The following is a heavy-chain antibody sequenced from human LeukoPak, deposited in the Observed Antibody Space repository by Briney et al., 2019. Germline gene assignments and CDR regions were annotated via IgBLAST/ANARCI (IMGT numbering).Heavy chain of an antibody. V-gene: IGHV3-7*01. CDR3: ARNRFSDY. D-gene: IGHD2/OR15-2a*01. J-gene: IGHJ4*02. CDR2: IKEEGSEK. Sequence: GGSLRLSCTASGFTFGDYTMTWVRQAPGKGLEWVANIKEEGSEKNYLESVKGRFTISRDNAKNSLYLQINSLRAEDTAVYFCARNRFSDYWGQGTLVTVSS. CDR1: GFTFGDYT.